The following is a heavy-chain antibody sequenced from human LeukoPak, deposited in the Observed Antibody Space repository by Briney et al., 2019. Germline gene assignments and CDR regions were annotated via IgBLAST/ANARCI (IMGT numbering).Heavy chain of an antibody. CDR1: GFTVSTTY. D-gene: IGHD4-17*01. Sequence: GGSLRLSCAASGFTVSTTYMTWVRQAPGKGLEWVSVIYTGGSTYYADSVKGRFTISRDISKNTLYLQMNSLRAEDTAVYYCARGPVTPPDYWAQGTLVTVP. CDR2: IYTGGST. V-gene: IGHV3-53*01. J-gene: IGHJ4*02. CDR3: ARGPVTPPDY.